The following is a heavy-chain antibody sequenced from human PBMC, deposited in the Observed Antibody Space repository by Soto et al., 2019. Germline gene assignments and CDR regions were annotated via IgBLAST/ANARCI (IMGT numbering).Heavy chain of an antibody. CDR2: IYWDNDK. D-gene: IGHD2-21*02. V-gene: IGHV2-5*02. J-gene: IGHJ6*02. Sequence: QITLKESGPTLVQPTQTLTPTCTFSGFSLRTRGVGVGWIRQPPGKTLEWLALIYWDNDKRYSPSLESRLTLTKGTSESQVVLTMTNMDPVDTGKYYCAQSRCGGDCLQSYPSHYYYGVDVWGQGTTVTVSS. CDR1: GFSLRTRGVG. CDR3: AQSRCGGDCLQSYPSHYYYGVDV.